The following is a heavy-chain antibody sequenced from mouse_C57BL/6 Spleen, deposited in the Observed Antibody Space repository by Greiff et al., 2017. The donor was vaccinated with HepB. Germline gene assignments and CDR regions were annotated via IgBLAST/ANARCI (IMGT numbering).Heavy chain of an antibody. CDR3: ARIYDGYSGYFDV. Sequence: EVQLVESGPELVKPGASVKMSCKASGYTFTDYNMHWVKQSHGKSLEWIGYINPNNGGTSYNQKFKGKATLTVNKSSSTAYMELRSLTSEDSAVYYCARIYDGYSGYFDVWGTGTTVTVSS. J-gene: IGHJ1*03. CDR1: GYTFTDYN. D-gene: IGHD2-3*01. V-gene: IGHV1-22*01. CDR2: INPNNGGT.